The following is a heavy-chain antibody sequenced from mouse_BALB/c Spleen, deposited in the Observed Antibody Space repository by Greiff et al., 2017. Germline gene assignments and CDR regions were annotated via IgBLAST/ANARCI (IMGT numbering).Heavy chain of an antibody. D-gene: IGHD2-4*01. CDR1: EYEFPSHD. J-gene: IGHJ2*01. CDR3: AREGDYPYYFDY. V-gene: IGHV5-6-5*01. CDR2: ISSGGST. Sequence: EVQLQESGGGLVQPGESLKLSCESNEYEFPSHDMSWVRKTPEKRLEWVASISSGGSTYYPDSVKGRFTISRDNARNILYLQMSSLRSEDTAMYYCAREGDYPYYFDYWGQGTTLTVSS.